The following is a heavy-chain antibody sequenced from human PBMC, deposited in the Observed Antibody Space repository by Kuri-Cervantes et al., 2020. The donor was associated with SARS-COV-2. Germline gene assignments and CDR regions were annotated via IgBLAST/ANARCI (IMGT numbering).Heavy chain of an antibody. CDR3: ARGSRYDYVWGSYRYTASWYFDL. J-gene: IGHJ2*01. CDR1: GFTFSSYW. CDR2: IKQDGSEK. V-gene: IGHV3-7*01. D-gene: IGHD3-16*02. Sequence: GESLKISCAASGFTFSSYWMGWVRQAPGKGLEWVANIKQDGSEKYYVDSVKGRFTISRDNAKNSLYLQMNSLRAEDTAVYYCARGSRYDYVWGSYRYTASWYFDLWGRGTLVTVSS.